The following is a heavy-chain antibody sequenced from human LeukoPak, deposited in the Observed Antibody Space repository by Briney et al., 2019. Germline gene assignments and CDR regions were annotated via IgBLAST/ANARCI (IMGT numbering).Heavy chain of an antibody. CDR2: ISSSSSYI. Sequence: GGSLRLSCAASGFTFSSYSMNWVRQAPGKGLEWVSSISSSSSYIYYADSVKGRFTISRDNAKNSLYLQMNSLRAEDTAVYYCARSDDFWSGYYVVEGLNYWGQGTLVTVSS. CDR3: ARSDDFWSGYYVVEGLNY. D-gene: IGHD3-3*01. J-gene: IGHJ4*02. CDR1: GFTFSSYS. V-gene: IGHV3-21*01.